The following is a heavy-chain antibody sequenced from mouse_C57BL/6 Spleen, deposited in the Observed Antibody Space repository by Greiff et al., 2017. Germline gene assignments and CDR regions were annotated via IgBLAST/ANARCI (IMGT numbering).Heavy chain of an antibody. J-gene: IGHJ3*01. V-gene: IGHV1-53*01. CDR1: GYTFTSYW. D-gene: IGHD2-4*01. CDR3: ARGGRYYDVAWFAY. CDR2: INPSNGGT. Sequence: QVQLQQPGTELVKPGASVKLSCKASGYTFTSYWMHWVKQRPGQGLEWIGNINPSNGGTNYNEKFKSKATLTVDKSSSTAYMKLSSLTSEDSAVYYCARGGRYYDVAWFAYWGQGTLVTVSA.